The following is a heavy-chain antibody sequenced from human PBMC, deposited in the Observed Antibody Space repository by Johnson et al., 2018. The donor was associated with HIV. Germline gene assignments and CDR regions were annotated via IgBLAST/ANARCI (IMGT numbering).Heavy chain of an antibody. J-gene: IGHJ3*02. CDR1: GFTFSIYW. CDR2: IKQDGSEK. Sequence: EQLEESGGGLVKPGGSLRLSCAVSGFTFSIYWMTWVRQAPRKGLEWVANIKQDGSEKYYVDSVKGRFTISRDNAKNSLYLQMNSLRAEDTAVYYCAREALDAFDIWGQGTMVTVSS. CDR3: AREALDAFDI. V-gene: IGHV3-7*01.